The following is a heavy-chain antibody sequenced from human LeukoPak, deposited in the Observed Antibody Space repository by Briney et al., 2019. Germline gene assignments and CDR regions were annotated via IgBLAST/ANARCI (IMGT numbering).Heavy chain of an antibody. Sequence: GGSLRLSFAASGFTFSSYAMSWVRQAPGKGLEWVSAISGSGGSTYYADSVKGRFTISRDNSKDTLYLQMNSLRAEDAAVYYCAKWISGSPGDPTTDYWGQGTLVTVSS. CDR1: GFTFSSYA. CDR3: AKWISGSPGDPTTDY. J-gene: IGHJ4*02. CDR2: ISGSGGST. D-gene: IGHD1-26*01. V-gene: IGHV3-23*01.